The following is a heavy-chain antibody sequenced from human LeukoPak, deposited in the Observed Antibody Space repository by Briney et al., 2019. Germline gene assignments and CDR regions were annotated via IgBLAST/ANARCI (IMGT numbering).Heavy chain of an antibody. J-gene: IGHJ4*02. Sequence: GGSLRLSCAASGFTFDDYAMPWVRQAPGKGLEWVSGISWNSGSIGYADSVKGRFTISRDHAKNSLYLQMNSLRAEDTALYYCAKDYYDFWSGPVDYWGQGTLVTVSS. V-gene: IGHV3-9*01. CDR1: GFTFDDYA. D-gene: IGHD3-3*01. CDR2: ISWNSGSI. CDR3: AKDYYDFWSGPVDY.